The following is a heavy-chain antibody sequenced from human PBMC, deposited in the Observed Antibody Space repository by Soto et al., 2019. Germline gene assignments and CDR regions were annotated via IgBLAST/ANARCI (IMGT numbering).Heavy chain of an antibody. J-gene: IGHJ4*02. V-gene: IGHV2-5*02. CDR3: ARLTRGVYDLDRLWEKFDY. D-gene: IGHD5-12*01. CDR1: GFSLSTNGMG. Sequence: QITVKESGLTLVKPTETLTLTCTFSGFSLSTNGMGVGWIRQPPGKALEWLALIYWDDDKRYSPSLRSRLTIXXDXXKNQVDLTMTNMDPVDTGTDYCARLTRGVYDLDRLWEKFDYWGQGTLVTVSS. CDR2: IYWDDDK.